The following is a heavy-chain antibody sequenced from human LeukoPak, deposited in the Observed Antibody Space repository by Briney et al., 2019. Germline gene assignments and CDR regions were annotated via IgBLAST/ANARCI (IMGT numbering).Heavy chain of an antibody. V-gene: IGHV4-39*01. CDR3: ARHGYKWLSSSSLYDY. Sequence: SETLFLTCTVSGGSISSSSYYWGWIRQPPGKGLEWIGSIYYSGSTYYNPSLKSRVTISVDTSKNQFSLKLSSVTAADTAVYYCARHGYKWLSSSSLYDYWGQGTLVTVSS. D-gene: IGHD6-6*01. J-gene: IGHJ4*02. CDR2: IYYSGST. CDR1: GGSISSSSYY.